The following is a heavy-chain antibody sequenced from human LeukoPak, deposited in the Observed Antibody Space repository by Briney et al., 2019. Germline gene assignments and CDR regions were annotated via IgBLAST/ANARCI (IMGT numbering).Heavy chain of an antibody. CDR1: APSTRPFY. D-gene: IGHD3-3*01. CDR3: ARDDFWSGYDY. CDR2: IYPSGNT. V-gene: IGHV4-4*07. J-gene: IGHJ4*02. Sequence: SDIQSLPTRVHAPSTRPFYSSCTPHPAGKGMEWIGRIYPSGNTNYNPSLKSRVTMSTDTSKHTFSLNLSSVPAADTAVYYCARDDFWSGYDYWGQGTLVTVSS.